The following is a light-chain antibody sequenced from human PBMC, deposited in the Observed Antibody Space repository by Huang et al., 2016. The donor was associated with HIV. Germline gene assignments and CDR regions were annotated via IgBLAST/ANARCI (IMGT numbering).Light chain of an antibody. Sequence: DIVMTQSPDFLAVSLGERATISCKSSHSLLNSPNRQDYLAWYQQNPGQPPKLLIYWASVRDTGVPDRFIGSGSGTDFTLTITSLQAEDVAVYFCQQYFFSPMTFGPGTKVDI. CDR1: HSLLNSPNRQDY. CDR3: QQYFFSPMT. V-gene: IGKV4-1*01. CDR2: WAS. J-gene: IGKJ3*01.